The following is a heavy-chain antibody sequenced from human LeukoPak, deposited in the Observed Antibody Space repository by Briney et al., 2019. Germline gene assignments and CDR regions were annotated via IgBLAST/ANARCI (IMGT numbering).Heavy chain of an antibody. CDR2: IYYTGST. CDR1: GGSISNHY. J-gene: IGHJ6*02. Sequence: PSETLSLTCTVSGGSISNHYWSWIRQPPGKGLECIGYIYYTGSTNYNPSLKSRVTISVDTSNNQLSLKLSSVTAADTAVYYCARDKRTYCSSTSCPDYYYGMDVWGQGTTVTVSS. D-gene: IGHD2-2*01. V-gene: IGHV4-59*11. CDR3: ARDKRTYCSSTSCPDYYYGMDV.